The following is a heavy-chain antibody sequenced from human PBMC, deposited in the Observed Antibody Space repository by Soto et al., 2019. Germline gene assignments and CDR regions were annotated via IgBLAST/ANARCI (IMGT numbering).Heavy chain of an antibody. CDR1: RFTFSSYA. Sequence: PGGSLRLSCAASRFTFSSYAMRWVRQAPGKGLEWVSAISGSGGSTYYADSVKGRFTISRDNSKNTLYLQMNSLRAEDTAVYYCARRGSGSYYDYWGQGTLVTVSS. D-gene: IGHD1-26*01. J-gene: IGHJ4*02. V-gene: IGHV3-23*01. CDR3: ARRGSGSYYDY. CDR2: ISGSGGST.